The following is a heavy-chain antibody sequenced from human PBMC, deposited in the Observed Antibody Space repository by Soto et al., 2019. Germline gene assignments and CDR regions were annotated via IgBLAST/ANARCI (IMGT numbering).Heavy chain of an antibody. CDR1: GFTFSSFW. J-gene: IGHJ3*02. CDR2: IKPDGSEK. V-gene: IGHV3-7*01. Sequence: QQVESGGGLVQPGGSLRLSCAASGFTFSSFWMNWVRQTPGKGLEWVAHIKPDGSEKYFVDSVRGRFTISRDNAKNSVYLQLNGLRAEDTAVYYCARGDMVRENDAFDIWGQGTMVTVSS. CDR3: ARGDMVRENDAFDI. D-gene: IGHD3-10*01.